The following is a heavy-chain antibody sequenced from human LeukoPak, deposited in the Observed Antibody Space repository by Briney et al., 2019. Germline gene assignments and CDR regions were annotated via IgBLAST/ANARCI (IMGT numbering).Heavy chain of an antibody. V-gene: IGHV3-7*01. CDR3: ASSLTFRDPPWY. CDR1: GFTFSNYW. J-gene: IGHJ4*02. D-gene: IGHD1-14*01. Sequence: PGGSLRLSCAASGFTFSNYWMSWVRQAPGKGPEWVANIKQDGSEKYYVDSVKGRFTISRDNAKNSLYLQMNSLRAEDTAVYYCASSLTFRDPPWYWGQGTLVTVSS. CDR2: IKQDGSEK.